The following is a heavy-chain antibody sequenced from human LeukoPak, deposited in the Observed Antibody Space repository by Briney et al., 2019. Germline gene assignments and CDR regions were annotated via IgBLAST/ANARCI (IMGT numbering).Heavy chain of an antibody. D-gene: IGHD1-14*01. CDR1: GFTVSSNS. J-gene: IGHJ4*02. V-gene: IGHV3-23*01. CDR3: AKATGYLL. CDR2: ISGSGGTT. Sequence: PGGSLRLSCTVSGFTVSSNSMSWVRQAPGKGLEWVSTISGSGGTTYYAEFVKGRFTISRDNSKNTLFLRMNSLRAEDTAVYYCAKATGYLLWGQGTLVIASS.